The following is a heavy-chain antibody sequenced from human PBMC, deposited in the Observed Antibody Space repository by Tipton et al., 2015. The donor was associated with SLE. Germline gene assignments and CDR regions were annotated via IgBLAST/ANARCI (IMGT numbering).Heavy chain of an antibody. V-gene: IGHV3-23*01. CDR2: ISGNADNI. J-gene: IGHJ6*02. Sequence: AVSGLTFSSYAMSWVRQAPGKGLEWVSSISGNADNIYYADFVKGRFTISRDNSKNTLYLQMNSLRADDTAVYFCAKDSFYDTFTRYYGMDVWGQGTTVTVSS. CDR1: GLTFSSYA. D-gene: IGHD3-22*01. CDR3: AKDSFYDTFTRYYGMDV.